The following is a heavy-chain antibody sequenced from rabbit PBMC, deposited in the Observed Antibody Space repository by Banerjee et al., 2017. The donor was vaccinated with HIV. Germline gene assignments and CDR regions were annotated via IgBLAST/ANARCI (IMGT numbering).Heavy chain of an antibody. Sequence: QEQLEESGGDLVKPGASLTLTCTASGFSFSSGYDMCWVRQAPGKGLEWIGSIYNGDGSTYYASWAKGRFTISKTSSTTVTLQMTSLTAADTATYFCVRDLAGVIGWNFGLWGPGTLVTVS. D-gene: IGHD4-1*01. CDR1: GFSFSSGYD. J-gene: IGHJ4*01. CDR2: IYNGDGST. CDR3: VRDLAGVIGWNFGL. V-gene: IGHV1S45*01.